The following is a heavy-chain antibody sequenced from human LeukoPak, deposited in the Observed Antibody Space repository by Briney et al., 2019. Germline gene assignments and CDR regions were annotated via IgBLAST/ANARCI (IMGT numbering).Heavy chain of an antibody. D-gene: IGHD6-13*01. V-gene: IGHV3-53*01. Sequence: PGGSLRLSCAASGFTVSSNYMSWVRQAPGKGLEWVSLIYTGGHTYYADSVKGRFTISRDNSKNTLCLQMNSLRAEDTAFYYCATTAATYYFDYRGQGTLVTVSS. CDR2: IYTGGHT. CDR1: GFTVSSNY. CDR3: ATTAATYYFDY. J-gene: IGHJ4*02.